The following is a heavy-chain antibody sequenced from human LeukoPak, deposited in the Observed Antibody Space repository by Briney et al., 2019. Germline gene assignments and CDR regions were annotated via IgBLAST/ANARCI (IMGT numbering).Heavy chain of an antibody. V-gene: IGHV3-66*01. J-gene: IGHJ4*02. CDR1: GISVSSNH. Sequence: GGSLRLSRAASGISVSSNHMSWVRQAPDKNLEWVSVTYRGGTTEYTDSVEGRFSTSRDDSKNTLSLQMNNLRVEDTAVYYCVRVLGSPSYFDYWGQGTLSPSPQ. D-gene: IGHD3-16*01. CDR3: VRVLGSPSYFDY. CDR2: TYRGGTT.